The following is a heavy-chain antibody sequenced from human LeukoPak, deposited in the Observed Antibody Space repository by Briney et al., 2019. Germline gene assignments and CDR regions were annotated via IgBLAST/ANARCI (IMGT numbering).Heavy chain of an antibody. V-gene: IGHV3-23*01. J-gene: IGHJ4*02. D-gene: IGHD3-3*01. Sequence: GGFLRLSCAASGFTFSSYAMSWVRQAPGKGLEWVSAISGSGGSTYYADSVKGRFTISRDNSKNTLYLQMNSLRAEDTAVYYCAKAPRGIFGVVPYYFDYWGQGTLVTVSS. CDR3: AKAPRGIFGVVPYYFDY. CDR2: ISGSGGST. CDR1: GFTFSSYA.